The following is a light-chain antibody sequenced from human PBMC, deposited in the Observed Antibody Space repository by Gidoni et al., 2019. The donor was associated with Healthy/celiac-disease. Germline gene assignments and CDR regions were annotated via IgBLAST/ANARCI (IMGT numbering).Light chain of an antibody. Sequence: DIVMTPSPDSLALSLGERATINCKSSQSVLYSSNNKNYLAWYQQKPGQPPKLLIYWASTRESGVPDRFSGSGSGTDFTLTISSLQAEDVAVYYCQQYYSTPPLTFGGGTKVEIK. J-gene: IGKJ4*01. CDR2: WAS. CDR3: QQYYSTPPLT. V-gene: IGKV4-1*01. CDR1: QSVLYSSNNKNY.